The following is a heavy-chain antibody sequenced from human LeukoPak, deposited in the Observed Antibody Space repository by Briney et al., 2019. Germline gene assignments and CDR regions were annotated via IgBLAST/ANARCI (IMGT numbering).Heavy chain of an antibody. CDR3: ARDGYSYGQGRYYYYYYMDV. D-gene: IGHD5-18*01. V-gene: IGHV1-46*01. Sequence: GASVKVSCEASGHTFTSYYMHWVRQAPGQGLEWMGIINPSGGSTSYAQKFQGRVTMTRDTSTSTVYMELSSLRSEDTAVYYCARDGYSYGQGRYYYYYYMDVWGKGTTVTVSS. J-gene: IGHJ6*03. CDR1: GHTFTSYY. CDR2: INPSGGST.